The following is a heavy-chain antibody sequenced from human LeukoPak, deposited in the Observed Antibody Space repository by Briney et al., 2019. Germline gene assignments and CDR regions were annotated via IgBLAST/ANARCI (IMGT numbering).Heavy chain of an antibody. J-gene: IGHJ5*02. D-gene: IGHD6-19*01. V-gene: IGHV4-31*03. CDR2: IYYSGST. CDR1: GGSISSGGYY. Sequence: PSETLSLTCTVSGGSISSGGYYWSWIRQHPGKGLEWIGYIYYSGSTYYNPSLKSRVTISVDTSKNQFSLKLSSVTAADTAVYYCARGAYNQINMVAVAGIFDPWGQGTLVTVSS. CDR3: ARGAYNQINMVAVAGIFDP.